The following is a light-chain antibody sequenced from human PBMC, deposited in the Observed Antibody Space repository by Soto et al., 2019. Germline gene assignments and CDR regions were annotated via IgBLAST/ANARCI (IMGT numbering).Light chain of an antibody. V-gene: IGLV2-14*01. CDR2: EVN. Sequence: QSALTQPASVSGSPGQSITISCTGTTNDVGGYNYVSWYQQLPGNAPKLIIYEVNHRPSGVSNRFSGSKSGSTASLTISRLQGEDEAHYYCSSYTAISSLDIGFGGGTKLTVL. CDR1: TNDVGGYNY. J-gene: IGLJ2*01. CDR3: SSYTAISSLDIG.